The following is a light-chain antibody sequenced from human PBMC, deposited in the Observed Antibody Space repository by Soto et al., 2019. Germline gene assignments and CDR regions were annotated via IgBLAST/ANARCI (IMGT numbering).Light chain of an antibody. Sequence: DIQITQSPATVAASVEDRVTITCRASQSISSWLAWNQQKPGKAPKLLIYDASSLESGVPSRFSGSGSGTEFTLTISNLQPEDFATYYCQQYNSYPRTFGQGTKV. CDR1: QSISSW. V-gene: IGKV1-5*01. J-gene: IGKJ1*01. CDR2: DAS. CDR3: QQYNSYPRT.